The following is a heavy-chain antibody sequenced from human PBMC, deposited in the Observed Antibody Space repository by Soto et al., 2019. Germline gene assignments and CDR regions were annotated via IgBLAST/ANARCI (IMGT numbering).Heavy chain of an antibody. CDR3: ARDKGWYDSSGYYYEDGWFDP. CDR2: IYYSGST. Sequence: SLTCTVSGGPISSYYWSWIRQPPGKGLEWIGYIYYSGSTNYNPSLKSRVTISVDTSKNQFSLKLSSVTAADTAVYYCARDKGWYDSSGYYYEDGWFDPWGQGTLVTVSS. D-gene: IGHD3-22*01. V-gene: IGHV4-59*01. J-gene: IGHJ5*02. CDR1: GGPISSYY.